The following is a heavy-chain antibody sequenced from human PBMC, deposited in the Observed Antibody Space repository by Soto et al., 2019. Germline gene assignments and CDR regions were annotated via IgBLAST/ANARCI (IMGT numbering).Heavy chain of an antibody. V-gene: IGHV6-1*01. Sequence: SQTLSLTCAISGDSVSSNSAAWNWIRQSPSRGLEWLGRTFYRSKWYNDYAVSVKSRIIINPDTSKNQFSLQLNSVTPEDTAVYYCARDLAAVAEDYHYYGMDVWGQGTTVTVSS. CDR1: GDSVSSNSAA. J-gene: IGHJ6*02. CDR3: ARDLAAVAEDYHYYGMDV. CDR2: TFYRSKWYN. D-gene: IGHD6-19*01.